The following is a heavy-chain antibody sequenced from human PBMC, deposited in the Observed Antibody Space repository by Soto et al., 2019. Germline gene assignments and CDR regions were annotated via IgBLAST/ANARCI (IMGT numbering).Heavy chain of an antibody. D-gene: IGHD2-2*01. CDR1: GGSIISGGYY. J-gene: IGHJ6*03. CDR2: IYYSGST. V-gene: IGHV4-31*03. Sequence: PSETLSLTCTVSGGSIISGGYYWSWIRQHPGKGLEWIGYIYYSGSTYYNPSLKSRVTISVDTSKNQFSLKLGSVTAAATAVYYCARERVPAATKNYYYYYFMDVWGKGTTVTVSS. CDR3: ARERVPAATKNYYYYYFMDV.